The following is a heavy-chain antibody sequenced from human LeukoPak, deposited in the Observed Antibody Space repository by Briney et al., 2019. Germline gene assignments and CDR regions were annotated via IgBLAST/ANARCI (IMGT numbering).Heavy chain of an antibody. V-gene: IGHV3-21*01. CDR3: ARDELELDPDYYYYYGMDV. D-gene: IGHD1-7*01. Sequence: GGSLRLSCAASGFTFSSYSMNWVRQAPGKGLEWVSSISSSSSYIYYADSVKGRFTISRDNAKNSLYLQMNSLRAEDTAVYYCARDELELDPDYYYYYGMDVWGQGTTVTVSS. J-gene: IGHJ6*02. CDR1: GFTFSSYS. CDR2: ISSSSSYI.